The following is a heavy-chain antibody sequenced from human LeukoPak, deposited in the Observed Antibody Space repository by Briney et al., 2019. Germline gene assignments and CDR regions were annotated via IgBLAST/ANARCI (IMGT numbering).Heavy chain of an antibody. V-gene: IGHV4-59*01. CDR3: ARQPTFWSQRRYYYYMDV. CDR2: IYYSGST. CDR1: GGSISSYY. Sequence: SETLSLTCTVSGGSISSYYWGWIRQPPGKGLEWIGYIYYSGSTNYNPSLKSRVTISVDTSKNQFSLKLSSVTAADTAVYYCARQPTFWSQRRYYYYMDVWGKGTTVTVSS. D-gene: IGHD3-3*01. J-gene: IGHJ6*03.